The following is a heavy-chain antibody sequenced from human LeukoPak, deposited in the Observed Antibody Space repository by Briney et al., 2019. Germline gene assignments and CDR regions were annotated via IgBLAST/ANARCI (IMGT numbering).Heavy chain of an antibody. Sequence: SETLSLTCAVYGGSFSGYYWSWIRQPPGKGLEWIGEINHSGSTNYNPSLKSRVTISVDTSKNQFSLKLSSATAADTAVYYCAGFDYWGQGTLVTVSS. CDR2: INHSGST. CDR1: GGSFSGYY. CDR3: AGFDY. V-gene: IGHV4-34*01. J-gene: IGHJ4*02.